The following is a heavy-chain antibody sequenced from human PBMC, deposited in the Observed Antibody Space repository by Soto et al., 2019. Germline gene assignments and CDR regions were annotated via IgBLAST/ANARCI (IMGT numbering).Heavy chain of an antibody. CDR2: IIPIFGTA. D-gene: IGHD3-16*02. CDR3: ARGFIRLWELSLWGY. V-gene: IGHV1-69*01. CDR1: GGTFSSYA. Sequence: QVQLVQSGAEVKKPGSSVKVSCKACGGTFSSYAIGWVRQAPGQGLEWMGGIIPIFGTANYAQKFQGRVTITADESTSTAYMELSSLRSEDTAVYYCARGFIRLWELSLWGYWGQGTLVTVSP. J-gene: IGHJ4*02.